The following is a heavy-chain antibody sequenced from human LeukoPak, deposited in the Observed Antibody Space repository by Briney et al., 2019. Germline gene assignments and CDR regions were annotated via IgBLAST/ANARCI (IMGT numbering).Heavy chain of an antibody. J-gene: IGHJ3*02. D-gene: IGHD4-17*01. Sequence: GRSLRLSCAASGLTFSSYGVHWVRQAPGKGLEWVAVIWYDGSNKYYADSVKGRFTISRDNSKNTLYLQMNSLRAEDTAVYYCARWSTVNGAFDIWGQGTMVTVSS. V-gene: IGHV3-33*01. CDR1: GLTFSSYG. CDR2: IWYDGSNK. CDR3: ARWSTVNGAFDI.